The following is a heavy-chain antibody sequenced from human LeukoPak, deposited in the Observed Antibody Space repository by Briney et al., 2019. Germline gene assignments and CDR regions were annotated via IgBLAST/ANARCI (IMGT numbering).Heavy chain of an antibody. D-gene: IGHD3-10*01. J-gene: IGHJ6*03. V-gene: IGHV3-21*01. Sequence: GGSLRLSCAASGFTFSSYSMNWVRQAPGKGLEWVSSISSSSSYIYYADSVKGRFTISRDNAKNSLYLQMNSLRAEDTAVYYCARAAGSGNRYYYYYYMDVWGKGTTVTISS. CDR2: ISSSSSYI. CDR3: ARAAGSGNRYYYYYYMDV. CDR1: GFTFSSYS.